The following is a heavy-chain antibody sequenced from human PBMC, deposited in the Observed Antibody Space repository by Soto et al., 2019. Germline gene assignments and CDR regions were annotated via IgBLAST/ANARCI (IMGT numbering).Heavy chain of an antibody. J-gene: IGHJ6*02. Sequence: QVQLQESGPGLVKPSETLSLTCTVSGGSISSYYWSWIRQPPGKGLEWIGYIYYSGSTNYNPSLKSRVTISVDTSKNQFSLKLISVTAADTAVYYCARGEGGSAGYYYGMDVWGQGTTVTVSS. CDR2: IYYSGST. V-gene: IGHV4-59*01. D-gene: IGHD3-10*01. CDR3: ARGEGGSAGYYYGMDV. CDR1: GGSISSYY.